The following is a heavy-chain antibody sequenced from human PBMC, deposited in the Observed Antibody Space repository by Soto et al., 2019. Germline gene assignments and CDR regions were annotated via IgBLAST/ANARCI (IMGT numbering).Heavy chain of an antibody. CDR2: TSYDGSNN. J-gene: IGHJ4*02. V-gene: IGHV3-33*05. D-gene: IGHD3-16*01. CDR3: ARWGTTGGLDV. CDR1: GFTFRSYV. Sequence: QVQLVESGGGVVQPGTSLRLSCVGSGFTFRSYVIHWVRQAPGKGLEWVALTSYDGSNNFYGASVKGRFTISRHNSRNTVEMPMDSLRFEDTALYYCARWGTTGGLDVWGQGTLVSVSS.